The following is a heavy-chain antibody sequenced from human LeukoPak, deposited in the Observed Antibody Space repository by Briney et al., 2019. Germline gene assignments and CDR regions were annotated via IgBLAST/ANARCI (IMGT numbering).Heavy chain of an antibody. D-gene: IGHD5-12*01. Sequence: ASVKVSCKASGYTFINYGFSWVRQAPGQGLEWMGWISGYSGNTNYLQRFQGRVTMTTDTSTSTVYMELRSLRSDDTAVYYCARLSTNSRVGGYDPQWYFDLWGRGTLVTVSS. CDR1: GYTFINYG. CDR2: ISGYSGNT. V-gene: IGHV1-18*04. CDR3: ARLSTNSRVGGYDPQWYFDL. J-gene: IGHJ2*01.